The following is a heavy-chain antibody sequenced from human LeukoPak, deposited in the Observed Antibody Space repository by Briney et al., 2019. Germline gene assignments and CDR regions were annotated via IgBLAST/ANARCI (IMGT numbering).Heavy chain of an antibody. CDR2: IRYDGIHE. V-gene: IGHV3-30*02. CDR1: GFTFSSYG. D-gene: IGHD4/OR15-4a*01. J-gene: IGHJ4*02. Sequence: GGSLRLSCASSGFTFSSYGFHWVREAPGKGLEWVAFIRYDGIHEFYADSVKGRFTISRDNSKDTLFLQMNSLRPEDAAVYYCAKDRLDYGAHWGQGALVTVSS. CDR3: AKDRLDYGAH.